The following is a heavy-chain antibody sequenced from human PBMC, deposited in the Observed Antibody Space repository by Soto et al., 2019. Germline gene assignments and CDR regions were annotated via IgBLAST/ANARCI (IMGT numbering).Heavy chain of an antibody. J-gene: IGHJ3*02. CDR3: ARDLPDLYDSSGYYTRGVFEI. CDR1: GYTFTRYG. D-gene: IGHD3-22*01. CDR2: ISAYNGNT. V-gene: IGHV1-18*01. Sequence: PSVKVSCPASGYTFTRYGISWVRQAPGQGLEWMGWISAYNGNTNYAQKLQGRVTMTTDTSTSTAYMELRSLRSDDTAVYYCARDLPDLYDSSGYYTRGVFEIWGQGTLVTDS.